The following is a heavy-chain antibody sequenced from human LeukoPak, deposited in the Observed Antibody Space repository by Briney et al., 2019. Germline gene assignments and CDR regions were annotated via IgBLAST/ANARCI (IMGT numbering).Heavy chain of an antibody. CDR3: AKNRVGHNYADAFEI. D-gene: IGHD5-24*01. CDR2: IRYDGSDT. CDR1: GFTFSNYD. Sequence: GGSLRLSCAPSGFTFSNYDMHWVRQATGKGLEWVAFIRYDGSDTYYADSVKGRFTISRDNSKNTLFLHMNSLRPEDTAIFYCAKNRVGHNYADAFEIWGQGTMVTISS. J-gene: IGHJ3*02. V-gene: IGHV3-30*02.